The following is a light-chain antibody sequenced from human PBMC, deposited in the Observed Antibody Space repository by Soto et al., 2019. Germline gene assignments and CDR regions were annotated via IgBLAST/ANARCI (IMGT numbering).Light chain of an antibody. CDR1: QSVSSSY. CDR2: DAS. CDR3: QQYCSSLYT. V-gene: IGKV3-20*01. J-gene: IGKJ2*01. Sequence: EIVLTQSPGTLSLSPGERATLSCRASQSVSSSYLAWYQQKPGQAPRLLIYDASSRATGIPDRFSGSGSGTDFTLTISRLEPEEFAVYYCQQYCSSLYTFGQGTKLEIK.